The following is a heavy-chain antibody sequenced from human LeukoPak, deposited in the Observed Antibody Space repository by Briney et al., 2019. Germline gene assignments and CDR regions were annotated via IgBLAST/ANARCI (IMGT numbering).Heavy chain of an antibody. V-gene: IGHV3-23*01. Sequence: GGSLLLSCAASGFTFSSYAMSWVRPAPGKGLEWVSAISGSGGSTYYADSVKGRFTISRDNSKNTLYLQMNSLRAEDTAVYYCANTYGGNSGGRFDYWGQGTLVTVSS. CDR1: GFTFSSYA. CDR2: ISGSGGST. D-gene: IGHD2-21*02. CDR3: ANTYGGNSGGRFDY. J-gene: IGHJ4*02.